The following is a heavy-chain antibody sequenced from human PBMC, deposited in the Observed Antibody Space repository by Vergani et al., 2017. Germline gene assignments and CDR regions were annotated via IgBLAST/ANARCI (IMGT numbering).Heavy chain of an antibody. D-gene: IGHD2-8*01. J-gene: IGHJ1*01. CDR1: GFAFSKFN. Sequence: EVHLVESGGGLVQPGGSLRLSCAASGFAFSKFNMHWVRQAPGKGLEWLSYISVTSGTIYYADSVKGRFTISRDDAKNSLYLKMDSLRGEDTAVYYCARSLNTLMDVAGFWGQGTLVTVSS. CDR3: ARSLNTLMDVAGF. CDR2: ISVTSGTI. V-gene: IGHV3-48*01.